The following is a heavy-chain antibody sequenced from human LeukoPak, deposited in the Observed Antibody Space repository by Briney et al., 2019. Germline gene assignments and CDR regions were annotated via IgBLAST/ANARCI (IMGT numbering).Heavy chain of an antibody. D-gene: IGHD5-24*01. Sequence: VGSLRLSCAASRFTFSDYYMSCIPQAPGKRLEGFSYISISVITIYYADSVKCRFTISSDNAQNSMYLNMNSLRAEDTAVYYCARPISKRWHLDYWGQGTLVTVSS. CDR3: ARPISKRWHLDY. J-gene: IGHJ4*02. V-gene: IGHV3-11*04. CDR2: ISISVITI. CDR1: RFTFSDYY.